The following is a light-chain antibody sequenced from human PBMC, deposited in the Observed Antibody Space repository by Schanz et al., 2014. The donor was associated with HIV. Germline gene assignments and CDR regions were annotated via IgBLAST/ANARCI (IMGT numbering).Light chain of an antibody. CDR1: SSNIGSYS. V-gene: IGLV1-44*01. J-gene: IGLJ3*02. Sequence: QSVLTQPPSASGTPGQRVSISCSGSSSNIGSYSVYWYQQFPGTAPKLLIYTNSQRPSGVPDRFSGSKSGTSASLAISGLQSEDEADYYCATWDDSLNGWVFGGGTKLTVL. CDR3: ATWDDSLNGWV. CDR2: TNS.